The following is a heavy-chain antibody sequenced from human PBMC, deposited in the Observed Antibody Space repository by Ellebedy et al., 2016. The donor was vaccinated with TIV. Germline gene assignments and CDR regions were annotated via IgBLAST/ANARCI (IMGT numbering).Heavy chain of an antibody. D-gene: IGHD3-16*01. CDR3: ARQSQGGGESGVFDI. CDR1: GYSFTTYW. J-gene: IGHJ3*02. V-gene: IGHV5-51*01. Sequence: GESLKISCKGFGYSFTTYWIGWVRQMPGQGLEWMGVISPADSHLRSSPSFQGQVTISADKSISTASLQWSSLKASDSAMYYCARQSQGGGESGVFDIWGQGTLLTVSS. CDR2: ISPADSHL.